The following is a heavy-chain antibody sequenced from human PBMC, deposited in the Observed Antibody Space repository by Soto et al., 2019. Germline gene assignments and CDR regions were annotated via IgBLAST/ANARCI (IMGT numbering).Heavy chain of an antibody. CDR2: IYYTGST. V-gene: IGHV4-61*01. D-gene: IGHD3-10*01. Sequence: QVQLQESGPGLVKPSETLSLTCTVSGDSISTGNSISSYFWSWIRQPPGKGLERIGYIYYTGSTNTNPAPTGRVTISLDTSKNQYSLRLPSVTAADTAVYFCARRVRGGSEYFDYWGQGTLVTVSS. CDR1: GDSISTGNSISSYF. CDR3: ARRVRGGSEYFDY. J-gene: IGHJ4*02.